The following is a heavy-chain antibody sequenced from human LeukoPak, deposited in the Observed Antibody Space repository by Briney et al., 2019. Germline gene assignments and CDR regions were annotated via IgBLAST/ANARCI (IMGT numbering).Heavy chain of an antibody. CDR2: IYTSGST. J-gene: IGHJ5*02. CDR1: GGSISSGSYY. CDR3: ARLNYGSGSYYNVWRLYNWFDP. V-gene: IGHV4-61*02. D-gene: IGHD3-10*01. Sequence: PSETLSLTCTVSGGSISSGSYYWSWIRQPAGKGLEWIGRIYTSGSTNYNPSLKSRVTISVDTSKNQFSLKLSSVTAADTAVYYCARLNYGSGSYYNVWRLYNWFDPWGQGTLVTVSS.